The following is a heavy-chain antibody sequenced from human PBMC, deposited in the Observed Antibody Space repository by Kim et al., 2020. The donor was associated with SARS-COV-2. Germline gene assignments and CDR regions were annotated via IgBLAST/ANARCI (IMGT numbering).Heavy chain of an antibody. Sequence: GGSLRLSCAASGFTFSDYYMSWIRQAPGKGLEWVSDISSSSSSTNYAYAVEGRFTITRDNAKNSLHLQMNSLRAEDTAVYYCGRAGNRGYYDPIGYGGQG. D-gene: IGHD3-3*01. J-gene: IGHJ4*02. CDR2: ISSSSSST. CDR1: GFTFSDYY. CDR3: GRAGNRGYYDPIGY. V-gene: IGHV3-11*06.